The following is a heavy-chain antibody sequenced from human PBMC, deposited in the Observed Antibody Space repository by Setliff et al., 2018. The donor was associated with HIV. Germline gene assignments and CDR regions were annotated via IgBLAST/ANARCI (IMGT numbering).Heavy chain of an antibody. D-gene: IGHD3-3*01. Sequence: SETLSLTCTVSGYPTNINYYWGWIRQPPGKGLEWLGSISHSGRTYYNPSLKSRVTISVDTSKNQFYLKLSSVTAADTATYYCARLGYYNFWSGYWTDYWGHGTLVTVSS. CDR3: ARLGYYNFWSGYWTDY. J-gene: IGHJ4*01. V-gene: IGHV4-38-2*02. CDR1: GYPTNINYY. CDR2: ISHSGRT.